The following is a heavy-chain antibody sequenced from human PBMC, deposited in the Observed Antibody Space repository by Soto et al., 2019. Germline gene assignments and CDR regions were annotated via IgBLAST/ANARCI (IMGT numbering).Heavy chain of an antibody. V-gene: IGHV3-23*01. CDR2: ISGSGGST. Sequence: PGGSLRLSCAASGFTFSSYAMSWVRQAPGKGLEWVSAISGSGGSTYYADSVKGRFTISRDNSKNTLYLQMNSLRAEETAVYYCARDGDSSGYYYFLYWGQGTLVTVSS. CDR1: GFTFSSYA. J-gene: IGHJ4*02. CDR3: ARDGDSSGYYYFLY. D-gene: IGHD3-22*01.